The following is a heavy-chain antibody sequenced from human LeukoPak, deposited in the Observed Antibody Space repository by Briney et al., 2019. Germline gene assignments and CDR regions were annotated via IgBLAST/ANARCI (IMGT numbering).Heavy chain of an antibody. J-gene: IGHJ5*02. CDR3: ARSGQGGSYYSIKWFDP. D-gene: IGHD1-26*01. CDR1: GVSIISDNKW. Sequence: SETLSLTCTVSGVSIISDNKWWSWVRQPPGKGLEWIGEINHSGSTNYNPSLKSRVTISVDTSKNQFSLKLSSVTAADTAVYYCARSGQGGSYYSIKWFDPWGQGTLVTVSS. CDR2: INHSGST. V-gene: IGHV4-4*02.